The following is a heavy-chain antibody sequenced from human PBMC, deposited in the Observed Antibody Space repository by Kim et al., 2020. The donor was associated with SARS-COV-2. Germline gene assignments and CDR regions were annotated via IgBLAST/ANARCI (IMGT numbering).Heavy chain of an antibody. J-gene: IGHJ2*01. Sequence: SETLSLTCTVSGGSISSGGYYWSWIRQHPGKGLEWIGYIYYSGSTYYNPSLKSRVTISVDTSKNQFSLKLSSVTAADTAVYYCARDLGYYDSSGYSAWYFDLWGRGTLVTVSS. V-gene: IGHV4-31*03. CDR3: ARDLGYYDSSGYSAWYFDL. D-gene: IGHD3-22*01. CDR2: IYYSGST. CDR1: GGSISSGGYY.